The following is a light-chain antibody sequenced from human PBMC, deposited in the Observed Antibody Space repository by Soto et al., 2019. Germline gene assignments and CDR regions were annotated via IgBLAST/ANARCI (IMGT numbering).Light chain of an antibody. Sequence: QSVLTQPPSVSGAPGQRVTISCTGSSSNIGAGYDVHWYQQLPGTAPKLLIYGNSNRPSEVPDRFSGSKSGPSASLAITGLKAEDEADYDCQSYDSSLSGSRVFGTGTKLTVL. CDR2: GNS. V-gene: IGLV1-40*01. CDR3: QSYDSSLSGSRV. CDR1: SSNIGAGYD. J-gene: IGLJ1*01.